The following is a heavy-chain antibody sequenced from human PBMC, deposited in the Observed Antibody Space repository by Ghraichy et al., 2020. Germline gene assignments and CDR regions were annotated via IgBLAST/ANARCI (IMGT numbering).Heavy chain of an antibody. J-gene: IGHJ4*02. CDR2: IYSGGST. CDR1: GFTVSSNY. D-gene: IGHD7-27*01. Sequence: LSLTCAASGFTVSSNYMSWVRQAPGKGLEWVSVIYSGGSTYYADSVKGRFTISRDNSKNTLYLQMNSLRAEDTAVYYCARGPTKWGYFDYWGQGTLVTVSS. CDR3: ARGPTKWGYFDY. V-gene: IGHV3-66*01.